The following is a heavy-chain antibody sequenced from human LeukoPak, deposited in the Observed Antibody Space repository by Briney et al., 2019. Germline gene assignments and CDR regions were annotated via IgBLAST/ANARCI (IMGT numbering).Heavy chain of an antibody. Sequence: PGGSLRLSCAASGFTFSTYSMSWVRQAPGKGLEWVSPISGSSTYIYYADSVKGRFTISRDNAKNSLYLQMNSLRAEDTAVYYCARVWNTYYDFWSGLNWFDPWGQGTLVTVSS. V-gene: IGHV3-21*01. CDR3: ARVWNTYYDFWSGLNWFDP. J-gene: IGHJ5*02. CDR1: GFTFSTYS. D-gene: IGHD3-3*01. CDR2: ISGSSTYI.